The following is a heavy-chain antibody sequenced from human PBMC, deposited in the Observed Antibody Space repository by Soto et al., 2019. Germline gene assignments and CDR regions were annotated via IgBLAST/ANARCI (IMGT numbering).Heavy chain of an antibody. CDR3: ARAQRIELWSYGMDV. CDR1: GGTLSSYV. J-gene: IGHJ6*02. Sequence: QVQLVQSGAEVKKPGSSVKVSCKASGGTLSSYVIRWVRQAPGQGLEWMGGIIPVFGTVNYAQKFQGSVTVTADESTTTAYMGLGSLRSEDAAVYYCARAQRIELWSYGMDVWGQGTTVTVSS. V-gene: IGHV1-69*01. D-gene: IGHD5-18*01. CDR2: IIPVFGTV.